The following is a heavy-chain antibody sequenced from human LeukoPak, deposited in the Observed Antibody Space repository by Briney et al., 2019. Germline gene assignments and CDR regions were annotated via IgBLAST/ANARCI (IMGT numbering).Heavy chain of an antibody. Sequence: GGSLRLSCAASGFTFSTYAMSWVRQAPGKGLEWVSAITGSGDNTYYADSVKGRFTISRDNSKNTMYLQMNSLRAEDTAVYYCAKGNIGYYYDYWGQGTLVTASS. J-gene: IGHJ4*02. CDR3: AKGNIGYYYDY. CDR1: GFTFSTYA. CDR2: ITGSGDNT. V-gene: IGHV3-23*01. D-gene: IGHD3-22*01.